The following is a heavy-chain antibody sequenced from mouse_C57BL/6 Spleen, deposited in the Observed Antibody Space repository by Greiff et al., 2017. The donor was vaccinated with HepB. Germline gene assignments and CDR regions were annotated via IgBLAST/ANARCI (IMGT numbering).Heavy chain of an antibody. CDR1: GYAFSSSW. J-gene: IGHJ1*03. Sequence: VQLQQSGPELVKPGASVKISCKASGYAFSSSWMNWVKQRPGKGLEWIGRIYPGDGDTNYNGKFKGKATLTADKSSSTAYMQLSSLTSEDSAVYFCARSKNYYGSSYGDFDVWGTGTTVTVSS. CDR3: ARSKNYYGSSYGDFDV. CDR2: IYPGDGDT. D-gene: IGHD1-1*01. V-gene: IGHV1-82*01.